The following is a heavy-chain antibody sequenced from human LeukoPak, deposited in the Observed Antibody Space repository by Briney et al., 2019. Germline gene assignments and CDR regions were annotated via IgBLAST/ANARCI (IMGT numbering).Heavy chain of an antibody. J-gene: IGHJ5*02. CDR3: ARVMVRGVPNWFDP. CDR2: ISWNSGSI. V-gene: IGHV3-9*01. D-gene: IGHD3-10*01. Sequence: GXSLRLSCAASGFTFDDYAMHWVRQAPGKGLEWVSGISWNSGSIVYADSVKGRFTISRDNAKNSLYLQMNSLRAEDTAVYYCARVMVRGVPNWFDPWGQGTLVTVSS. CDR1: GFTFDDYA.